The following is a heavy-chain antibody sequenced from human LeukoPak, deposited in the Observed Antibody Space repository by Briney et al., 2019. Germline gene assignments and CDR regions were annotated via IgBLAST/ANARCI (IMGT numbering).Heavy chain of an antibody. J-gene: IGHJ2*01. CDR1: GFTFSSYA. CDR2: ICGSGGST. D-gene: IGHD4-23*01. Sequence: PGGSLRLSCAASGFTFSSYAMSWVRHAPGKGLEWVSAICGSGGSTYYADSVEGRFTISRDNSKNTLYLQMNSLRAEDTAVYYCAKDQLGDYGGNYWYFDLWGRGTLVTVSS. CDR3: AKDQLGDYGGNYWYFDL. V-gene: IGHV3-23*01.